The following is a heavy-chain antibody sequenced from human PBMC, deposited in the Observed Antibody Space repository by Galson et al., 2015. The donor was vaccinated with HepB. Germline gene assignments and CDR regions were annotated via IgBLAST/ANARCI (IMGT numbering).Heavy chain of an antibody. J-gene: IGHJ6*02. CDR2: IYYSGST. D-gene: IGHD6-13*01. CDR3: AGDKLGLGSSSYYYGMDV. V-gene: IGHV4-59*13. CDR1: GGSISSYY. Sequence: SETLSLTCTVSGGSISSYYWSWIRQSPGNGLEGNGYIYYSGSTNYNPSLKSRVSISIDTSKRQFSLKLRSVTAADTAVYYCAGDKLGLGSSSYYYGMDVWGQGTTVTVSS.